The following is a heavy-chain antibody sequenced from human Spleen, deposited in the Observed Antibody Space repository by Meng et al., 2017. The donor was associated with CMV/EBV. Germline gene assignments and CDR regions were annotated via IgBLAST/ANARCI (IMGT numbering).Heavy chain of an antibody. V-gene: IGHV3-66*02. CDR3: ARSSGAYYDRNGYQGFFEY. CDR1: TVNSTC. CDR2: MYRAGNT. J-gene: IGHJ4*02. Sequence: TVNSTCMSLVRQAPGKGLEWVSLMYRAGNTYYADSVKGRFTISRDNSKNMVYLQMNSLRPEDTAVYYCARSSGAYYDRNGYQGFFEYWGQGTLVTVSS. D-gene: IGHD3-22*01.